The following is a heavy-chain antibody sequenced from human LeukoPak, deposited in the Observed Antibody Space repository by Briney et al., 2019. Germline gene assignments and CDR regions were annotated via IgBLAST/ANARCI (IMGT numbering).Heavy chain of an antibody. Sequence: PGGSLRLSCAASGFTFSTYAMPWVRQAPGKGLEYVSAITSNGGSTYYASSVKGRFTISRDNSKNTVYLQMGSLRVEDMAVYYCARASLRFLEWQTSSALDYWGQGTLVTVSS. CDR3: ARASLRFLEWQTSSALDY. CDR2: ITSNGGST. V-gene: IGHV3-64*01. CDR1: GFTFSTYA. J-gene: IGHJ4*02. D-gene: IGHD3-3*01.